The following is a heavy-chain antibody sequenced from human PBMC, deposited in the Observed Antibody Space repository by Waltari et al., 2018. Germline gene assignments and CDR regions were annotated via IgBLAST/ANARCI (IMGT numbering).Heavy chain of an antibody. CDR3: ATSAGLGMVRGVISHDY. J-gene: IGHJ4*02. CDR1: GYTLTELS. D-gene: IGHD3-10*01. Sequence: QVQLVQSGAEVKKPGASVKVSCKVSGYTLTELSMHWVRQAPGKGLEWMGGFEPEDGETIDAQKFQGRVTMTEDTSTDTAYMELSSLRSEDTAVYYCATSAGLGMVRGVISHDYWGQGTLVTVSS. CDR2: FEPEDGET. V-gene: IGHV1-24*01.